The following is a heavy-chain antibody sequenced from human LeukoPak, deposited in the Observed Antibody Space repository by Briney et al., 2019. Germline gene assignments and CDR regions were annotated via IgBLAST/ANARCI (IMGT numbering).Heavy chain of an antibody. CDR1: GFTFSSYS. D-gene: IGHD6-19*01. CDR3: ARDLVAVAVFDYYYYGMDV. J-gene: IGHJ6*02. CDR2: ISDSSSYI. Sequence: GGSLRLSCAASGFTFSSYSMHWVRQAPGKGLEWVSSISDSSSYIYYADSVKGRFTISRDNAKNSLYLQMNSLRAEDTAVYYCARDLVAVAVFDYYYYGMDVWGQGTTVTVSS. V-gene: IGHV3-21*01.